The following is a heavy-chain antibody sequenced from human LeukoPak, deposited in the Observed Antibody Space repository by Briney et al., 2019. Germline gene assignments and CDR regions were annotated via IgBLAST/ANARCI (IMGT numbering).Heavy chain of an antibody. Sequence: ASVKVSCKASGYTFTNYGICWVRQAPGQGLEWMGWISGYNGNTNYAQRLQGRVTMTTDTSTSTAYMELRSLKSDDTAVYYCARGGAYNRFDPWGQGTLVTVSS. D-gene: IGHD3-16*01. J-gene: IGHJ5*02. CDR2: ISGYNGNT. CDR1: GYTFTNYG. CDR3: ARGGAYNRFDP. V-gene: IGHV1-18*01.